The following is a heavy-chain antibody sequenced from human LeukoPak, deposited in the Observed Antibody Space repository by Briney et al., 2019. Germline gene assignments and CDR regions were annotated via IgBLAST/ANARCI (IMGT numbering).Heavy chain of an antibody. CDR3: ARGGYYFDC. V-gene: IGHV3-11*01. J-gene: IGHJ4*02. D-gene: IGHD3-16*01. CDR2: ISNSGNTI. Sequence: GGSLRLSCAASGFTFSGYCMSWIRQAPGKGLEWVSHISNSGNTIYYADSVKGRFTISRDNAKNSLYLQMSSLRAEDTAVYYCARGGYYFDCGGQGTLVTVSS. CDR1: GFTFSGYC.